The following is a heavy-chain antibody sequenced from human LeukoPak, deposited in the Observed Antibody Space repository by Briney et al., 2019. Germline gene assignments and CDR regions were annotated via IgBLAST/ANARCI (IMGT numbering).Heavy chain of an antibody. CDR3: AKSGYSSGWPEVPYDY. J-gene: IGHJ4*02. Sequence: GSLRLSCAASEFTFSSYSMNWVRQAPGKGLEWVSYITNSGNSKSYADSVKGRFTISRDNSKNTLCLQMNSLRAEDTAVYYCAKSGYSSGWPEVPYDYWGQGTLVTVSS. CDR1: EFTFSSYS. V-gene: IGHV3-48*01. D-gene: IGHD6-19*01. CDR2: ITNSGNSK.